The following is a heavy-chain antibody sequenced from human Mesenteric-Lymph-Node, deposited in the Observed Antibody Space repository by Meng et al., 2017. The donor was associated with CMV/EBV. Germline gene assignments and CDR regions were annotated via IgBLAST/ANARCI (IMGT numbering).Heavy chain of an antibody. J-gene: IGHJ6*02. CDR1: GFTVSSHY. Sequence: GESLKISCAASGFTVSSHYMSWVRQAPGRGLEWVSSIYSGGNSNYADSVKGRFTISRDNSKNTLYLQMNSLRVEDTAVYYCASSTDYGYYYYAMDVWGQGTTVTVSS. CDR2: IYSGGNS. V-gene: IGHV3-53*01. D-gene: IGHD4-17*01. CDR3: ASSTDYGYYYYAMDV.